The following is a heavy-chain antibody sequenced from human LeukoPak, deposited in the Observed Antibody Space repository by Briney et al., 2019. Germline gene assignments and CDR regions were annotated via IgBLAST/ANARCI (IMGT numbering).Heavy chain of an antibody. CDR3: AKLLLWFGELSYFDY. J-gene: IGHJ4*02. Sequence: QPGGSLRLSCAAPGFTFSSYAMSWVRQAPGKGLEWVSAISSSGGSTYYADSVKGRFTISRDNSKNTLYLQMNSLRAEDTAVYYCAKLLLWFGELSYFDYWGQGTLVTVSS. CDR1: GFTFSSYA. V-gene: IGHV3-23*01. D-gene: IGHD3-10*01. CDR2: ISSSGGST.